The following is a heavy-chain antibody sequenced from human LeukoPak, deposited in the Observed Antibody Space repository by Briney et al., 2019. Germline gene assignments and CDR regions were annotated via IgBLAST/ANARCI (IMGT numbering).Heavy chain of an antibody. J-gene: IGHJ5*02. CDR1: GFTFRFYW. D-gene: IGHD6-13*01. CDR2: IKQDGREK. Sequence: GGSLRLSCAASGFTFRFYWMSWVRQAPGKGLEWVSNIKQDGREKYYVDSVKGRFTISRDNAKNSLYLQMNSLRAEDTAVYYCARDRYSSSWYRWFDPWGQGTLVTVSS. CDR3: ARDRYSSSWYRWFDP. V-gene: IGHV3-7*01.